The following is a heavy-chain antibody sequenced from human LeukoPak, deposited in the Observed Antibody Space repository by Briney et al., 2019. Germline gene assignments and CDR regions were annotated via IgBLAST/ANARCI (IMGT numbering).Heavy chain of an antibody. J-gene: IGHJ4*02. Sequence: PGGSLRLSCAASGFTFINYWMSWVRQAPGKGLEWVANIKQDGSEKYYVDSVKGRFTISRDNAKNSLYLQMNSLRAEDTAVFYCARDDTVTTRVGFIDWGQGTLVTVSS. CDR1: GFTFINYW. CDR3: ARDDTVTTRVGFID. V-gene: IGHV3-7*01. CDR2: IKQDGSEK. D-gene: IGHD4-17*01.